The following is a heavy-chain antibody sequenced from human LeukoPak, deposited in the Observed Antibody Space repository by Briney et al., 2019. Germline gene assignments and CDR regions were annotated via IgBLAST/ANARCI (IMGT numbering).Heavy chain of an antibody. Sequence: PGGSLRLSCAASGFTFSSYSMNWVRQAPGKGLEWVSSISSSSSYIYYADSVKGRFTISRDNAKNSLYLQMNSLRAEDTAVYYCARDNVLLWFGESPYFDYWGQGTLVTVSS. CDR2: ISSSSSYI. V-gene: IGHV3-21*01. D-gene: IGHD3-10*01. CDR1: GFTFSSYS. CDR3: ARDNVLLWFGESPYFDY. J-gene: IGHJ4*02.